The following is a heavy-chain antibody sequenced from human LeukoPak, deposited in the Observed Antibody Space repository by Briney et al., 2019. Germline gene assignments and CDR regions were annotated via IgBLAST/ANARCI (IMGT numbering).Heavy chain of an antibody. V-gene: IGHV4-4*07. Sequence: SETLSLTCTVSGGSISFYYWSWIRQPAGKGLEWIGRIYSSGSTNYNPSLKSRVTMSVDTSKNQFSLKMNSVTAADTAVYYCARVVDYGDYVEYWGQGTLVTVSS. CDR1: GGSISFYY. CDR3: ARVVDYGDYVEY. CDR2: IYSSGST. J-gene: IGHJ4*02. D-gene: IGHD4-17*01.